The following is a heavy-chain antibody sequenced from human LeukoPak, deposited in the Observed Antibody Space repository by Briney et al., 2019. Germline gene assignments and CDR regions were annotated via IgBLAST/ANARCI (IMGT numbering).Heavy chain of an antibody. CDR2: ISSGSSTI. CDR3: VGHGWVTEQLVRRTNAFDI. V-gene: IGHV3-48*01. CDR1: GFTFSTYN. Sequence: PGGSLRLSCAASGFTFSTYNMNWVRQAPGQGLEWVSYISSGSSTIYYADSVKGRFTISRDNAKNFLYLQMNSLRGEDTAVYYCVGHGWVTEQLVRRTNAFDIWGQGTMVTVSS. J-gene: IGHJ3*02. D-gene: IGHD6-13*01.